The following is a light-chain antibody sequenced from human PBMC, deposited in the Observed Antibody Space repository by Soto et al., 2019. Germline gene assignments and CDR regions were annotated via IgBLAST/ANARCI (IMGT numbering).Light chain of an antibody. CDR1: QSVSIN. V-gene: IGKV3-20*01. CDR3: QQYGSSGT. CDR2: GAS. J-gene: IGKJ1*01. Sequence: EIVMTQSPSTLSVSPVERSTLSFRASQSVSINLAWFQQKPGQAPRLLIYGASTRATGIPDRFSGSGSGTDFTLTISRLEPEDFAVYYCQQYGSSGTFGQGTKVDIK.